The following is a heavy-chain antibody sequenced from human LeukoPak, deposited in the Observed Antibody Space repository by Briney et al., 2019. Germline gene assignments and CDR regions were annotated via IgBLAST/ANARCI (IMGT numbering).Heavy chain of an antibody. CDR2: ISYDGRQK. V-gene: IGHV3-30-3*01. D-gene: IGHD3-3*01. CDR3: ARVFLERLTSGYFDN. Sequence: GSLRLSCAASGFTFSEYAMHWVRQAPGKGLEWVAVISYDGRQKYYGDSVKGRFTISRDNPKNTLYLQMNSLRDDDTAVYFCARVFLERLTSGYFDNWGQGALVTVSP. CDR1: GFTFSEYA. J-gene: IGHJ4*02.